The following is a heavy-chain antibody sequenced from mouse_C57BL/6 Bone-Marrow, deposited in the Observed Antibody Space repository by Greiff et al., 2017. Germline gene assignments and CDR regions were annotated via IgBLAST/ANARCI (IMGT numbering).Heavy chain of an antibody. CDR3: ARVYLGSVDV. CDR1: GFTFSSYA. J-gene: IGHJ1*03. CDR2: ISDGGSYT. D-gene: IGHD3-1*01. Sequence: EVQRVESGGGLVKPGGSLKLSCAASGFTFSSYAMSWVRQTPEKRLEWVATISDGGSYTYYPDNVKGRFTISRDNAKNNLYLQMSHLKSEDTAMYYCARVYLGSVDVWGTGTTVTVSS. V-gene: IGHV5-4*01.